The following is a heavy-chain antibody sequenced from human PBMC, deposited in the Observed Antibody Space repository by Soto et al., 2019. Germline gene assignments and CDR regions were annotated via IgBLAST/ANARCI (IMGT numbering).Heavy chain of an antibody. Sequence: QLQLQESGPGLVKPSETLSLTCTVSGGSISSSSYYWGWIRQPPGKGLEWIGSIYYSGSTYYNPSLKSRVTISVDTSKNQFSLKLSSVTAADTAVYYCASIGFLEWLPPVRYYYGMDVWGQGTTVTVSS. V-gene: IGHV4-39*01. CDR2: IYYSGST. CDR1: GGSISSSSYY. CDR3: ASIGFLEWLPPVRYYYGMDV. J-gene: IGHJ6*02. D-gene: IGHD3-3*01.